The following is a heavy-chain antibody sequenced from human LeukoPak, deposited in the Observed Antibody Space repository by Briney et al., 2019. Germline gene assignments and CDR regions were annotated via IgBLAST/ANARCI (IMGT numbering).Heavy chain of an antibody. D-gene: IGHD6-13*01. CDR1: GFTFGSYG. J-gene: IGHJ1*01. CDR2: MSYDGSNK. CDR3: AKWDSTWHFQH. V-gene: IGHV3-30*18. Sequence: GGSLRLSCAASGFTFGSYGMHWVRQAPGKGLEWVAVMSYDGSNKYYADSVKGRFTISRDNSKNTLYLQMSSLRAEDTAVYYCAKWDSTWHFQHWGQGTLVTVSS.